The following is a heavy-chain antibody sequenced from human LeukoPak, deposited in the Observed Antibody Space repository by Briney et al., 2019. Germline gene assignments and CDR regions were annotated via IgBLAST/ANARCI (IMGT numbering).Heavy chain of an antibody. CDR3: ARVQDSGLFRWY. D-gene: IGHD1-26*01. Sequence: GGSLRLSCAPSGFTVSNKYMTWVRQAPGKGLEWVSVIYSDGGTYYADSVRGRFTISSDNTKSTLYLQMNSLRAEDTAVYYCARVQDSGLFRWYWGQGTLVTVSS. J-gene: IGHJ4*02. CDR1: GFTVSNKY. CDR2: IYSDGGT. V-gene: IGHV3-66*01.